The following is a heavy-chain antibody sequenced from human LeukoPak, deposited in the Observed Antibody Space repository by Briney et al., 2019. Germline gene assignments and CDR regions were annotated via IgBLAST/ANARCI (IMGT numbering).Heavy chain of an antibody. CDR3: ARDNSGKPHCSGGSCYPYYYYGMDV. D-gene: IGHD2-15*01. J-gene: IGHJ6*02. CDR1: GGTFSSYA. CDR2: IIPILGIA. V-gene: IGHV1-69*04. Sequence: SVKVSCKASGGTFSSYAISWVRQAPGQGLEWMGRIIPILGIANYAQKFQGRVTITADKSTSTAYMELSSLRSEDTAVYYCARDNSGKPHCSGGSCYPYYYYGMDVWGQGTTVTVSS.